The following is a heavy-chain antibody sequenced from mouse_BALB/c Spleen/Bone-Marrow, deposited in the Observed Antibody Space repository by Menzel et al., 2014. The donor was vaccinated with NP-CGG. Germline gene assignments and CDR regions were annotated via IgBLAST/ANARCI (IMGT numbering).Heavy chain of an antibody. D-gene: IGHD2-4*01. CDR3: ARGGDDFSLDY. V-gene: IGHV1-69*01. CDR2: IDTSDSYT. J-gene: IGHJ4*01. CDR1: GYAFTDRW. Sequence: QVQLQQPGTELVMPGASVKMSCKASGYAFTDRWIHWVKQRPGQGLEWIGAIDTSDSYTNYNQKFKGKATLTVDESSSTAYIHLSSLTSEDSAVYYCARGGDDFSLDYWGQRTSDTVSS.